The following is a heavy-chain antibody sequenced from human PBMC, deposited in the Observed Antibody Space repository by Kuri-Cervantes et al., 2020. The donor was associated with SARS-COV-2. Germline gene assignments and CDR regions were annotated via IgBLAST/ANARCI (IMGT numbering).Heavy chain of an antibody. CDR3: TRELSGWDSYYFYYMDV. Sequence: GGSLRLSCAASGFTVNSNYMSWVRQTPEKGLEWVSIIYAGGSTYYADSVKGRFTISRDNSKNTLDLQMNSLRVEDTAVYYRTRELSGWDSYYFYYMDVWGKGTTVTVSS. V-gene: IGHV3-66*01. CDR1: GFTVNSNY. J-gene: IGHJ6*03. D-gene: IGHD6-19*01. CDR2: IYAGGST.